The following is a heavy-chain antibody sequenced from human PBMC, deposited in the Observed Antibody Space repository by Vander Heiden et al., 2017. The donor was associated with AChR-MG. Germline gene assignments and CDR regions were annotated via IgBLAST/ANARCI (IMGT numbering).Heavy chain of an antibody. Sequence: EVQLLESGGDFRQPGESLRLSCAASGFRFGNYAMSWIRQAPGKGLEGVSSISISGASTNYADAVKGRFTTSRDNSQNTLYLQMNSLRPEDTAVYFCAKTKLGGILRVALDWWGQGTLVSVSS. CDR3: AKTKLGGILRVALDW. D-gene: IGHD1-26*01. CDR2: ISISGAST. J-gene: IGHJ4*02. V-gene: IGHV3-23*01. CDR1: GFRFGNYA.